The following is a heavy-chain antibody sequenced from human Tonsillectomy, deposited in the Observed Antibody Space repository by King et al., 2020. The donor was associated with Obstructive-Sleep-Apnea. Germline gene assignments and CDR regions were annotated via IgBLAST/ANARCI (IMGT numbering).Heavy chain of an antibody. CDR2: IWYGGSNK. CDR3: ARGDGYNHDAFDI. J-gene: IGHJ3*02. CDR1: GFTFSSYG. V-gene: IGHV3-33*01. D-gene: IGHD5-24*01. Sequence: VQLVESGGGVVQPGRSLRLPCAASGFTFSSYGMHWVRQAPGKGLEWVAVIWYGGSNKYYGDSVKGPFTISRDNSKNTLYLQMNSLRAEDTAVYYCARGDGYNHDAFDIWGQGTMVTVSS.